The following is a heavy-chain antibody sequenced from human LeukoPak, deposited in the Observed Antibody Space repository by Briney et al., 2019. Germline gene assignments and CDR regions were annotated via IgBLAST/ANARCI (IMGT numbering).Heavy chain of an antibody. V-gene: IGHV4-59*01. Sequence: SETLSLTCTVSGGSISGYYWSWIRQPPGEGLEWIGYVSYSGSTNYNPSLKSRVTISVDTSKNQVSLKLRSVTAADTAVYYCARLPRSEFDYWGQGTLLTVSS. CDR3: ARLPRSEFDY. D-gene: IGHD2-15*01. J-gene: IGHJ4*02. CDR1: GGSISGYY. CDR2: VSYSGST.